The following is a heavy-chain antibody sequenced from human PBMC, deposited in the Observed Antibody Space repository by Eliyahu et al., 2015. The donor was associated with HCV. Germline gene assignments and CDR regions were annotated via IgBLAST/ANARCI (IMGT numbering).Heavy chain of an antibody. D-gene: IGHD3-10*01. V-gene: IGHV3-11*01. J-gene: IGHJ4*02. CDR1: GFTFSDYY. CDR3: TRSYSSILRGVIGY. CDR2: ITSSGDTI. Sequence: QVQLVESGGGLVKPGGSXRLSCAASGFTFSDYYMSWIRQAPGKGLEWLSYITSSGDTISYADSVKGRFTVSRDNAKNCLYLQMNSLRAEDTAVYYCTRSYSSILRGVIGYWGQGTLVTVSS.